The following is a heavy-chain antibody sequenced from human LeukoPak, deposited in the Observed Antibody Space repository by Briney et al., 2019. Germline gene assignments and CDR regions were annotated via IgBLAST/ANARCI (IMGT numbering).Heavy chain of an antibody. CDR2: MNPDSANT. J-gene: IGHJ4*02. D-gene: IGHD5-24*01. V-gene: IGHV1-8*01. CDR3: ERGGEMATISY. CDR1: GYTFTSYA. Sequence: ASVRVSCKTSGYTFTSYAINWVRQATGQGLEWMGWMNPDSANTGFAQKFQGRLTLTRNTSTRAAYMELSSLTSEDTAVYYCERGGEMATISYWGQGTLVTVSS.